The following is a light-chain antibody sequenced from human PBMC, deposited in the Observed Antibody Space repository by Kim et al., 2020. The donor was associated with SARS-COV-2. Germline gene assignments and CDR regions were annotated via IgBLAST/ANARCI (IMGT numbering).Light chain of an antibody. V-gene: IGKV3-20*01. J-gene: IGKJ2*01. CDR3: QQYGSSPPYT. CDR2: GAS. Sequence: EIVLTQSPGTLSLSPGERATLSCRASQSISSTYLAWYQQKPGQAPRLLIYGASSRVTGIPDRFSGSGSGTDFTLTISRLEPEDFAVYYCQQYGSSPPYTFGQGTKVEI. CDR1: QSISSTY.